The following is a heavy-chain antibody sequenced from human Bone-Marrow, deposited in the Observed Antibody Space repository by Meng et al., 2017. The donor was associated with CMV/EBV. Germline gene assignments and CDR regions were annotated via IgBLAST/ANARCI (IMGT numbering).Heavy chain of an antibody. J-gene: IGHJ5*02. CDR3: APWGSNWFDP. V-gene: IGHV1-69*05. CDR1: GGTFSRYA. D-gene: IGHD3-16*01. Sequence: SCKASGGTFSRYAISWVRQAPGQGLEWMGGIIPIFGTANYAQKFQGRVTITTDESTSTAYMELSSLRSEDTAVYYCAPWGSNWFDPWGQGTLVTVSS. CDR2: IIPIFGTA.